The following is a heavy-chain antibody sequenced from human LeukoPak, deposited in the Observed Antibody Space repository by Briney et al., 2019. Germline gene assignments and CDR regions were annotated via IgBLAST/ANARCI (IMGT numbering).Heavy chain of an antibody. V-gene: IGHV3-21*01. D-gene: IGHD5-18*01. CDR3: ARDIAGGYSYGSTSFSFDY. Sequence: GGSLRLSCAASGFTFSNYTMNWVRQAPGKGLEWVSSISSRSSYIYYADSVKGRFTISRDNAKNSLYLQMNSLRVEDMAVYYCARDIAGGYSYGSTSFSFDYWGQGTLVTVSS. CDR1: GFTFSNYT. CDR2: ISSRSSYI. J-gene: IGHJ4*02.